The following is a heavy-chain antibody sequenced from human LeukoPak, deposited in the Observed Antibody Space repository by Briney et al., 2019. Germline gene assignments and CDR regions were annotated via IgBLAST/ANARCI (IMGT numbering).Heavy chain of an antibody. CDR2: IGGRDGST. CDR3: AKGHYYGSGSSDY. CDR1: GFTFSSYG. Sequence: GGSLRLSCAASGFTFSSYGMSWVRQAPGKGLEWVSAIGGRDGSTYYADSVKGRFTFSRDNSKNTLYVQMNSLRAEDTAVYYCAKGHYYGSGSSDYWGQGTLVTVSS. J-gene: IGHJ4*02. V-gene: IGHV3-23*01. D-gene: IGHD3-10*01.